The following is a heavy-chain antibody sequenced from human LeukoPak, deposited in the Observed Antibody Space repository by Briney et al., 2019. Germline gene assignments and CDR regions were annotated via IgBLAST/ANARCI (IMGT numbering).Heavy chain of an antibody. Sequence: GGALRLSCPASGFTFSSYAMSWVRQARGKGLEWVSAISGSGGSTYYADSVDGRFTISRANSKHTLYLQMNSLRAEDTAVYYCAKEDKYYYDSSGFPDYWGQGTLVTVSS. J-gene: IGHJ4*02. CDR3: AKEDKYYYDSSGFPDY. CDR2: ISGSGGST. D-gene: IGHD3-22*01. CDR1: GFTFSSYA. V-gene: IGHV3-23*01.